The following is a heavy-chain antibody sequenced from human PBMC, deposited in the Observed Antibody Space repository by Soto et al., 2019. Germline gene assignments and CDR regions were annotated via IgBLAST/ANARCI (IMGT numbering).Heavy chain of an antibody. Sequence: GGSLRLSCAASRFTFSSYAMHWVRQAPGKGLEWVAVISYDGSNKYYADSVKGRFTISRGNSKNTLYLQMNSLRAEDTAVYYCARDLAIFGFFDYWGQGTLVTVSS. CDR1: RFTFSSYA. D-gene: IGHD3-9*01. V-gene: IGHV3-30-3*01. J-gene: IGHJ4*02. CDR2: ISYDGSNK. CDR3: ARDLAIFGFFDY.